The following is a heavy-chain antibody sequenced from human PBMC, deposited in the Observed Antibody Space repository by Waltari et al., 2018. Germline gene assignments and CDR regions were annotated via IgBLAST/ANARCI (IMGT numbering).Heavy chain of an antibody. V-gene: IGHV1-2*06. CDR3: VRDGHKYDFDF. D-gene: IGHD2-2*01. Sequence: QVQLVQSGADVKNPGASVRVSCKASGYTFIGYYIHWVRQAPGQGLEWMGRITPNRGATVYEQNRQGRVTMTRDTAISTAYMELSRLTSDDTAVYYCVRDGHKYDFDFWGQGTLVTVPS. CDR1: GYTFIGYY. CDR2: ITPNRGAT. J-gene: IGHJ4*02.